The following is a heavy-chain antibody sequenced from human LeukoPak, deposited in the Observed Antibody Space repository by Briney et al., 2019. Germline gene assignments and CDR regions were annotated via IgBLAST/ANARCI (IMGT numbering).Heavy chain of an antibody. CDR3: ARHGGSSYGSYYFDF. CDR2: IYYSGST. J-gene: IGHJ4*02. Sequence: PSETLSLTCTVSGGSISSSSYYWGWIRQPPGKGLEWIGTIYYSGSTYYNPSLKSRVTISVDTSKNQLSLKLSSVTAADTAVYYCARHGGSSYGSYYFDFWGQGTLVTVSS. CDR1: GGSISSSSYY. D-gene: IGHD5-18*01. V-gene: IGHV4-39*01.